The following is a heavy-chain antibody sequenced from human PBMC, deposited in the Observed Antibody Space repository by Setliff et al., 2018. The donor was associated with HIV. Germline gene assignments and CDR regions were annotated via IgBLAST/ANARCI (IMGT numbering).Heavy chain of an antibody. V-gene: IGHV4-38-2*02. CDR3: AREGDGIDF. J-gene: IGHJ4*02. CDR2: GHYTGNT. Sequence: PSETLSLTCAVSGYSISSGYYWGWIRQPPGKGLEWIGSGHYTGNTYTSPSLKSRATISLDASKNKISLKLTSVTSADTAVYYCAREGDGIDFWGQGTLVTVSS. CDR1: GYSISSGYY. D-gene: IGHD2-21*02.